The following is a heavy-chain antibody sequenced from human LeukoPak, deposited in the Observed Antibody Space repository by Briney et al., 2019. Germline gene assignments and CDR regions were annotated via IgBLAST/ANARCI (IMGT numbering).Heavy chain of an antibody. CDR1: GYSISSDYY. Sequence: SETLSLTCTVSGYSISSDYYWGWIRQPPGKGLEWVSSIYHSGSTYYNPSLKSRVTISLDTSKNQFSLKLTSVTAADTAVYYCARAPRGVVVKSDAFDIWGQGTMVTVSS. J-gene: IGHJ3*02. CDR3: ARAPRGVVVKSDAFDI. CDR2: IYHSGST. V-gene: IGHV4-38-2*02. D-gene: IGHD2-15*01.